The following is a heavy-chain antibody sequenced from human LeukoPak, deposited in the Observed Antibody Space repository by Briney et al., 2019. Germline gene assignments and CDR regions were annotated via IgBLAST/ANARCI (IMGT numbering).Heavy chain of an antibody. CDR1: GFTFSSYW. D-gene: IGHD3-22*01. CDR3: ARGWLPSDITLK. CDR2: INSDGSST. Sequence: GGSLRLSCAASGFTFSSYWMHWVRQAPGKGLVWVSRINSDGSSTNYADSVKGRFTISRDNARNTVYLQMNSLRAEDTAVYYCARGWLPSDITLKWGQGTMVTVSS. J-gene: IGHJ3*01. V-gene: IGHV3-74*01.